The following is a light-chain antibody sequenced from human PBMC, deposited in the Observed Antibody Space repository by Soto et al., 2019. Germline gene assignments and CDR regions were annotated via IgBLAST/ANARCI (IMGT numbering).Light chain of an antibody. CDR2: EVS. Sequence: QSALTQPPSASGSPGQSVTISCTVTSSDVGDNYVPWYQQHLGKAPKLIIYEVSQRPSGVPDRFSGSKSGNTASLTVSGLQTEDEADYYCSAYAGSNNFVFGSGTKVTLL. V-gene: IGLV2-8*01. CDR3: SAYAGSNNFV. CDR1: SSDVGDNY. J-gene: IGLJ1*01.